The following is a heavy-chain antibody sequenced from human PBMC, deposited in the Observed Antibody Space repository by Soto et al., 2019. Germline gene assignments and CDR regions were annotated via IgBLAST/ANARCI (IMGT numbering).Heavy chain of an antibody. Sequence: PSETLSLTCAVYGGSFRGYYWSWIRQPPGKGLEWIGTIYYRGNTYSNPSLKSRVNISVDTSKNQLSLKLRSVTAADTAVYYCARHDGFSSGWIFDYWGHGTLVTVSS. CDR1: GGSFRGYY. V-gene: IGHV4-34*01. CDR2: IYYRGNT. CDR3: ARHDGFSSGWIFDY. J-gene: IGHJ4*01. D-gene: IGHD6-19*01.